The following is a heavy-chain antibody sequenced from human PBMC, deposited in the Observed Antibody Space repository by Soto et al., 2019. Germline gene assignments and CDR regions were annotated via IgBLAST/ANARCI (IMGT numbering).Heavy chain of an antibody. CDR2: ITASGGRT. D-gene: IGHD6-19*01. J-gene: IGHJ3*02. V-gene: IGHV3-23*01. Sequence: VQLLESGGGLVQPGGSLRLSCVGSGFTFSSYVISWVRQAPGKGLEWVSSITASGGRTYYADYVKGRFTISRDNSKNTVRLQMNSLRAEDTAVYYCARRPPAGSGWYFDIWGRGTMVTVSS. CDR3: ARRPPAGSGWYFDI. CDR1: GFTFSSYV.